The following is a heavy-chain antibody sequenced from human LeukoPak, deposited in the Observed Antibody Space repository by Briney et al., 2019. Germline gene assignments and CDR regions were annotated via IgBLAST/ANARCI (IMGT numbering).Heavy chain of an antibody. CDR3: ARTGQQLVGDNWFDP. CDR1: GFTCSSYS. V-gene: IGHV3-21*01. Sequence: GGSLRLSCAASGFTCSSYSMNWVRQAPGKGLEWVSSISSSSSYIYYADSVKGRFTISRDNAKNSLYLQMNSLRAEDTAVYYCARTGQQLVGDNWFDPWGQGTLVTVSS. D-gene: IGHD6-13*01. J-gene: IGHJ5*02. CDR2: ISSSSSYI.